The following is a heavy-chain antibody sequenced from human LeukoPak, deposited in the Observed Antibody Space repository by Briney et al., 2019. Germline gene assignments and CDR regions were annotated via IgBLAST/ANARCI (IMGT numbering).Heavy chain of an antibody. D-gene: IGHD2-2*01. Sequence: GGSLRLSCGVSGFTFSSYAMSWVRQAPGKGLEWVATIRQDGSQKYYVDSVKGRFTISRDNAKNSLYLQMNSLRAEDTAVYYCARDDAGPPGYWGQGTLVTVSS. J-gene: IGHJ4*02. CDR3: ARDDAGPPGY. V-gene: IGHV3-7*01. CDR1: GFTFSSYA. CDR2: IRQDGSQK.